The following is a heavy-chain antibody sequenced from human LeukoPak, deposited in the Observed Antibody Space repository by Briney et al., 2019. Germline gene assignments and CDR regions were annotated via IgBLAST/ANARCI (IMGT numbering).Heavy chain of an antibody. CDR3: ARPDSYYYYGSGSYYISPPDY. CDR2: ISSNGGST. V-gene: IGHV3-64*01. CDR1: GFTFSSYA. Sequence: GGSLRLSCAASGFTFSSYAMHWVRQAPGKGLEYVSAISSNGGSTYYANSVKGRFTISRDNSKNTLYLQMGSLRAEDMAVYYCARPDSYYYYGSGSYYISPPDYWGQGTLVTVSS. D-gene: IGHD3-10*01. J-gene: IGHJ4*02.